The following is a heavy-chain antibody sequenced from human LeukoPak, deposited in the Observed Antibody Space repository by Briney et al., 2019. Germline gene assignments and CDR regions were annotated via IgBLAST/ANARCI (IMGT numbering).Heavy chain of an antibody. J-gene: IGHJ5*02. Sequence: PSETLSLTCTVSGGSISNSSYYWGWIRQPPGKGLEWIGSIYYSGSTYYNPSLKSRVTISVDTSKNQFSLKLSSVTAADTAVYYCAVVVPADVNWFDPWGQGTLVTVSS. CDR3: AVVVPADVNWFDP. CDR2: IYYSGST. D-gene: IGHD2-2*01. CDR1: GGSISNSSYY. V-gene: IGHV4-39*07.